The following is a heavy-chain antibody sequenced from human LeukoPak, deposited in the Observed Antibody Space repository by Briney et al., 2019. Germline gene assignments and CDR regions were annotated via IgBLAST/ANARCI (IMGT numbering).Heavy chain of an antibody. D-gene: IGHD3-10*01. CDR3: ARGVIWFGEPIRGDWFDP. CDR1: GFTFTSHG. V-gene: IGHV3-30*02. J-gene: IGHJ5*02. Sequence: GGSLRLSCAASGFTFTSHGMHWVRQAPGKGLEWVAFIRSDGTNKYYADSVKGRFTISRDISKNTLYLQINSLRAEDTAVYYCARGVIWFGEPIRGDWFDPWGQGTLVTVSS. CDR2: IRSDGTNK.